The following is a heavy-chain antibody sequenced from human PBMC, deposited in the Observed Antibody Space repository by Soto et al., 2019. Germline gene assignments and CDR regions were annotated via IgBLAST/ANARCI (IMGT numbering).Heavy chain of an antibody. CDR2: IGGAGNDI. D-gene: IGHD1-26*01. CDR1: GFAFSNFH. V-gene: IGHV3-23*01. Sequence: EMQELESGGGLVQPGGSLRLSCAASGFAFSNFHMNWVRQAPGKGLQWVATIGGAGNDIHYADSVEGRFTVSRDNSKNTLHLQMDGLRDEDTAIYYCAKRFSDAWEAGMDVWGQGTTVTVSS. CDR3: AKRFSDAWEAGMDV. J-gene: IGHJ6*02.